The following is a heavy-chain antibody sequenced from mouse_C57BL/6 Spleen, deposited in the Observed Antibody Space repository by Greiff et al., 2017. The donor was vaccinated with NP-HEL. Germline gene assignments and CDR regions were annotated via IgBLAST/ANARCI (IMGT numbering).Heavy chain of an antibody. Sequence: EVKLMESGPELVKPGASVKISCKASGYSFTGYYMNWVKQSPEKSLEWIGEINPSTGGTTYNQKFKAKATLTVDKSSSTAYMQLKSLTSEDSAVYYCARSVSSFYYFDYWGQGTTLTVSS. CDR2: INPSTGGT. V-gene: IGHV1-42*01. CDR1: GYSFTGYY. J-gene: IGHJ2*01. D-gene: IGHD1-1*01. CDR3: ARSVSSFYYFDY.